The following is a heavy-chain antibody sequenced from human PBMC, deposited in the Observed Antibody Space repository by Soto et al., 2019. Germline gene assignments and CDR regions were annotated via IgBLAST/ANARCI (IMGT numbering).Heavy chain of an antibody. D-gene: IGHD1-20*01. V-gene: IGHV1-69*13. J-gene: IGHJ6*02. CDR3: ARDRYERGYYYYGMDV. Sequence: ASVKVSCKASGGTFSSYAISWVRQAPGQGLEWMGGIIPIFGTANYAQKFQGRVTITADESTSTAYMELSSLRSEDTAVYYCARDRYERGYYYYGMDVWGQGTTVTVSS. CDR1: GGTFSSYA. CDR2: IIPIFGTA.